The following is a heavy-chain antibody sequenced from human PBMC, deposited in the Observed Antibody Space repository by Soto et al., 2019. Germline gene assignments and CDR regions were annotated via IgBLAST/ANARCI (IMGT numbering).Heavy chain of an antibody. Sequence: EVQLVESGGGLIQPGGSLRLSCVVSGFTVSSSNYMSWVRQAPGKGLEWVSVIYTGGTTYYADSVKGRFTISRDSSKNTLYLQMNSLRAEDTAVYYCHGYGYWGQGTLVTVSS. D-gene: IGHD5-12*01. CDR3: HGYGY. CDR1: GFTVSSSNY. CDR2: IYTGGTT. V-gene: IGHV3-53*01. J-gene: IGHJ4*02.